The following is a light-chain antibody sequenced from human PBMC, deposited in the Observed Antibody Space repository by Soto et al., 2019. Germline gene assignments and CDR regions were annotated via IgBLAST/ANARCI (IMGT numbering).Light chain of an antibody. CDR2: DVS. J-gene: IGLJ2*01. CDR1: SSDVGGYNY. Sequence: QSALTQPASVSGSPGQSITISCTGTSSDVGGYNYVSWYQQHPGKAPKLMIYDVSNRPSGVSNRFSGSKSGNTASLTISGLQADDEAEYYCSSYTSSSTRGFGGGTQLTVL. V-gene: IGLV2-14*01. CDR3: SSYTSSSTRG.